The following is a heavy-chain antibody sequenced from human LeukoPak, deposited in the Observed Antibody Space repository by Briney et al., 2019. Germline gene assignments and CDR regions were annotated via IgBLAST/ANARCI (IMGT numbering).Heavy chain of an antibody. Sequence: SGRSLRLSCAASGFTFSSYGMHWVRQAPGKGLEWVAVISYDGSNKYYADSVKGRFTISRDNAKNSLYLQMNSLRAEDTAVYYCARASGITMVRGVIITPGGYWGQGTLVTVSS. CDR1: GFTFSSYG. D-gene: IGHD3-10*01. CDR3: ARASGITMVRGVIITPGGY. J-gene: IGHJ4*02. CDR2: ISYDGSNK. V-gene: IGHV3-30*03.